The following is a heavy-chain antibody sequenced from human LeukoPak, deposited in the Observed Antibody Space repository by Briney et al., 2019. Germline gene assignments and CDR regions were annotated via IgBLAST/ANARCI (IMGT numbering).Heavy chain of an antibody. CDR3: ARRMGCGASYPRTFDY. V-gene: IGHV4-34*01. D-gene: IGHD2-21*01. Sequence: ETLSLTCAVYGGSFSGYYWSWIRQPPGKGLEWIGEINHSGSTNYNPSLKSRVTISVDTSKNQVSLTLSSVTAADTAVYFCARRMGCGASYPRTFDYWGQGTLVTVSS. CDR1: GGSFSGYY. J-gene: IGHJ4*02. CDR2: INHSGST.